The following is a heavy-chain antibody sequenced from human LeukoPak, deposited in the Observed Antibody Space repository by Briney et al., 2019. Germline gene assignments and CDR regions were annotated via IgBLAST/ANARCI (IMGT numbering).Heavy chain of an antibody. V-gene: IGHV4-34*01. CDR3: ARGPRIARV. CDR1: GFTFSSYA. J-gene: IGHJ4*02. Sequence: GSLRLSCAASGFTFSSYAMSWIRQPPGKGLEWIGEINHSGSTNYNPSLKSRVTISVDTSKNQFSLKLSSVTAADTAVYYCARGPRIARVWGQGTLVTVSS. CDR2: INHSGST. D-gene: IGHD6-13*01.